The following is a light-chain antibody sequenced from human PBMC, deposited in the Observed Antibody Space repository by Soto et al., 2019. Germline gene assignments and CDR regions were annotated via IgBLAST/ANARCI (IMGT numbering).Light chain of an antibody. CDR1: QSASTS. J-gene: IGKJ4*01. CDR3: QQRSNWPLT. V-gene: IGKV3-11*01. Sequence: EIVLTQSPATLSLSPGERATLSCRASQSASTSLAWYQQKPGQAPRLLIHDASNRAPGIPARFSGSGSGTDFTLTISSLEPEDFAVYYCQQRSNWPLTFGGGTKVEIK. CDR2: DAS.